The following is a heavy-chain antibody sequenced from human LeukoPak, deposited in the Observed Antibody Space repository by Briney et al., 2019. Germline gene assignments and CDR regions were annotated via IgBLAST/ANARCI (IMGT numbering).Heavy chain of an antibody. Sequence: SQTLSLTCSVSGGSISNGSYYWSWIRQPPGKGLEWIGYIHYSGNTYYNPSLKSRVTISVDTSKNQFSLKLSSVTAADTAVYSCASVSAHDEGWLDPWGQGTLVTVS. D-gene: IGHD5-24*01. V-gene: IGHV4-30-4*01. CDR1: GGSISNGSYY. CDR3: ASVSAHDEGWLDP. J-gene: IGHJ5*02. CDR2: IHYSGNT.